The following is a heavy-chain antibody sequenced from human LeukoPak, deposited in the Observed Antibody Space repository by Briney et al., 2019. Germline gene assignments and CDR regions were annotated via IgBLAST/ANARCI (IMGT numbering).Heavy chain of an antibody. CDR3: ASLVRGVISFDF. V-gene: IGHV4-39*07. CDR2: VTYSGDP. Sequence: SETLSLTCNVSGGSITTPSYHWGWIRQAPGERLEWIAAVTYSGDPYYNPSLESRLSISLDVSKNQFSLQLKSVTAADTAVYHCASLVRGVISFDFWGQGVQVAVSS. J-gene: IGHJ4*02. CDR1: GGSITTPSYH. D-gene: IGHD3-10*01.